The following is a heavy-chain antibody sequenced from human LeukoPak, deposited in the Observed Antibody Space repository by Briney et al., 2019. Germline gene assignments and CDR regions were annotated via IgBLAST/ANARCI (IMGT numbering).Heavy chain of an antibody. D-gene: IGHD3-22*01. V-gene: IGHV3-23*01. J-gene: IGHJ4*02. CDR1: GFTFSSAA. CDR2: ITGSDDRT. Sequence: GGSLSPSCAASGFTFSSAAMTWVRQAPGKGLEWVSTITGSDDRTYYGDSVKGRFIISRDYSKNTLHLQMNSLRVEDTAIYYCAKGPQLNSGYHPNYWGQGILVTVSS. CDR3: AKGPQLNSGYHPNY.